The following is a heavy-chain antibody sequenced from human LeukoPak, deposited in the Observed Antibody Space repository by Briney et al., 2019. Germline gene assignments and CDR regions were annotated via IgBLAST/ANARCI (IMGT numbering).Heavy chain of an antibody. V-gene: IGHV1-46*01. J-gene: IGHJ4*02. D-gene: IGHD4-23*01. CDR3: ARVGGNSPTFDY. Sequence: ASVKVSCKASGYTFTSYYMHWVRQAPGQGLEWMGIISPSGGSTSYAQKFQGRVTMTRDTSTGTVYMELSSLRSEDTAVYYCARVGGNSPTFDYWGQGTLVTVSS. CDR1: GYTFTSYY. CDR2: ISPSGGST.